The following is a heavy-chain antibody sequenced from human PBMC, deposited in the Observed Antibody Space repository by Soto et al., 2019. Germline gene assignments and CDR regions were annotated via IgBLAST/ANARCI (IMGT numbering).Heavy chain of an antibody. V-gene: IGHV3-30*18. CDR2: ISYDGSNK. CDR1: GFTFSSYG. CDR3: AKDGGRRQWLVTRGLDY. Sequence: QVQLVESGGGVVQPGRSLRLSCAASGFTFSSYGMHWVRQAPGKGLEWVAVISYDGSNKYYADSVKGRITISRDNSKNTLYLQMNSLRAEDTAVYYCAKDGGRRQWLVTRGLDYWGQGTLVTVSS. J-gene: IGHJ4*02. D-gene: IGHD6-19*01.